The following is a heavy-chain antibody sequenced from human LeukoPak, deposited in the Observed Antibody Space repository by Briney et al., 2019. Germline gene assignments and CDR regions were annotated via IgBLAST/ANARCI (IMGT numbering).Heavy chain of an antibody. CDR1: GYSFIRYH. CDR3: ARDLRAYSSGYTAY. CDR2: LKLYDGSI. J-gene: IGHJ4*02. Sequence: GASVKVSCKASGYSFIRYHIHWARQAPGQGLEWMGVLKLYDGSISHAQKFQGRVTMTSDTSTSTVYMELSSLRSEDTAVYYCARDLRAYSSGYTAYWGQGTLVTVSS. D-gene: IGHD3-22*01. V-gene: IGHV1-46*01.